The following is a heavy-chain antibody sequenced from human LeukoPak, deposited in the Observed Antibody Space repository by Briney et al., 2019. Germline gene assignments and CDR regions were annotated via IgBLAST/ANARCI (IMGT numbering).Heavy chain of an antibody. D-gene: IGHD3-10*02. CDR2: ISSSGSTI. CDR3: AREERSFACSLAY. V-gene: IGHV3-11*01. J-gene: IGHJ4*02. Sequence: GGSLRLSCAASGFTFSDYYMSWIRQAPGKGLEWVSYISSSGSTIYYADSVKGRFTISRDNARNSLYLQMNSLRAEDTAVYYCAREERSFACSLAYWDQGTLVTVSS. CDR1: GFTFSDYY.